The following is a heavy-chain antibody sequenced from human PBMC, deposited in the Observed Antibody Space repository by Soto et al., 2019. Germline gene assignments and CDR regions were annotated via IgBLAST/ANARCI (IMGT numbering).Heavy chain of an antibody. V-gene: IGHV1-69*13. CDR2: IIPIFGTA. CDR3: AKTPVVGATSYYYGMDV. Sequence: GASVKVSCKASGSTFSSYAISWVRQAPGQGLEWMGGIIPIFGTANYAQKFQGRVTITADESTSTAYMELSSLRSEDTAVYYCAKTPVVGATSYYYGMDVWGQGTTVTVSS. D-gene: IGHD1-26*01. CDR1: GSTFSSYA. J-gene: IGHJ6*02.